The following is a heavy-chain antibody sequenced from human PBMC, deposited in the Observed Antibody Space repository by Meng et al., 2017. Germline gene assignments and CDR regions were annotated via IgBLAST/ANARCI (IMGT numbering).Heavy chain of an antibody. CDR3: VRGGIAAALPWFDP. V-gene: IGHV1-69*05. CDR1: GGTFSSYA. D-gene: IGHD6-13*01. CDR2: IIPIFGTA. J-gene: IGHJ5*02. Sequence: QLVQSGAEVKKPGSAGKVSCKASGGTFSSYAISWVRQAPGQGLEWMGGIIPIFGTANYAQKFQGRVTITTDESTSTAYMELSSLRSEDTAVYYCVRGGIAAALPWFDPWGQGTLVTVSS.